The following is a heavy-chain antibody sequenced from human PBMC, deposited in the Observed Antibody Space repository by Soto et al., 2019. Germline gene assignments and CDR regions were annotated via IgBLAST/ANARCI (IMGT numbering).Heavy chain of an antibody. J-gene: IGHJ5*02. Sequence: QVQLVQSGAEVKKPGSSVKVSCKASGGTFSSYAISWVRQAPGQGLEWMGGIIPIFGTANYAQKFQGRVTITADESTSTAYMELSSLRSEDTAVYYCARGGIAALPAFPGDNWFDPWGQGTLVTVSS. V-gene: IGHV1-69*01. CDR3: ARGGIAALPAFPGDNWFDP. D-gene: IGHD6-13*01. CDR2: IIPIFGTA. CDR1: GGTFSSYA.